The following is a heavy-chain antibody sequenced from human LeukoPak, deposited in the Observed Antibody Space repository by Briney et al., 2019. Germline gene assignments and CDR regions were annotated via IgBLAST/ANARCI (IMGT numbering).Heavy chain of an antibody. CDR3: PREIFGSRSYPDF. D-gene: IGHD3-10*01. J-gene: IGHJ4*02. CDR1: GFAFNTYA. V-gene: IGHV3-33*01. Sequence: PGGSLRLSCAASGFAFNTYAMHWVRQAPGQGLEWVALIWHDGSHKFYSNSVRGQFTISRDNSKNPVSLQLNNLRPEVTAVYYGPREIFGSRSYPDFWGQGALVTGSS. CDR2: IWHDGSHK.